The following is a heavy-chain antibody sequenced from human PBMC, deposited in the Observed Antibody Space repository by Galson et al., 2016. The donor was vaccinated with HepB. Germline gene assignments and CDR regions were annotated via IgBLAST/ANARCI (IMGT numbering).Heavy chain of an antibody. J-gene: IGHJ6*02. CDR3: TRLGGGYCSIGVCYTDYYYYYGLDV. D-gene: IGHD2-8*01. CDR2: IRTKAYSYAT. Sequence: SLRLSCAASGFTFSGSAIHWVRQASGKGLEWVGRIRTKAYSYATTYAASVKGRFTISRADSRNTAHLQMNSLKTEDTAVYYCTRLGGGYCSIGVCYTDYYYYYGLDVGGQGTTVTVSS. CDR1: GFTFSGSA. V-gene: IGHV3-73*01.